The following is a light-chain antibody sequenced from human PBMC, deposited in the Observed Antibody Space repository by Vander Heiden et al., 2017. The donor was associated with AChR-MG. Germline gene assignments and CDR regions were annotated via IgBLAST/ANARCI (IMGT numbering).Light chain of an antibody. CDR2: DDT. V-gene: IGLV3-21*02. CDR3: HVWSRESDQV. Sequence: SYVLTQPPSVSVTPGQTAKLTCAGNHLGSYSVHWYQQRPGQAPKLVLYDDTERPSGIPERFSGSNSGNTATLTITRVEVGDEADYYCHVWSRESDQVFGGGTVLTVL. J-gene: IGLJ3*02. CDR1: HLGSYS.